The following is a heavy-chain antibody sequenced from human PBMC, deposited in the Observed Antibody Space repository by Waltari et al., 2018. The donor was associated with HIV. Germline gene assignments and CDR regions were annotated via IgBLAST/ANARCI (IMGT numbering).Heavy chain of an antibody. CDR1: GGSISSRGFY. V-gene: IGHV4-39*01. CDR2: LDYSGST. J-gene: IGHJ5*02. D-gene: IGHD3-22*01. Sequence: QLQLQESGPGLVKPSETLSLTCTVSGGSISSRGFYWGWIRQPPGKGLEWIATLDYSGSTYYNPSLKSRVTISVDTSKNQFSLNLSSVTAADTAVYFCARLLYYDSSASYGGAWGQGTLVTVSS. CDR3: ARLLYYDSSASYGGA.